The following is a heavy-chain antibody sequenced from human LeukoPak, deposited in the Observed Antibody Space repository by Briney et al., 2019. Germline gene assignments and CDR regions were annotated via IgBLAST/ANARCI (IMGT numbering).Heavy chain of an antibody. CDR1: GFTFSSYA. CDR2: ISGSGGST. V-gene: IGHV3-23*01. J-gene: IGHJ6*02. D-gene: IGHD4-11*01. Sequence: GGSLRLSCAASGFTFSSYAMSWVRQAPGQGLEWVSAISGSGGSTYYADSVKGRFTISRDNSKNTLYLQMHSLRAEDTAVYYCAKILTTVTSYYYGMDVWGQGTTVTVSS. CDR3: AKILTTVTSYYYGMDV.